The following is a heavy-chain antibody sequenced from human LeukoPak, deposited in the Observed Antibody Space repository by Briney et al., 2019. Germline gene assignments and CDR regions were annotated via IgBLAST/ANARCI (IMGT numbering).Heavy chain of an antibody. CDR2: MNPNSGDT. J-gene: IGHJ4*02. Sequence: ASVKVSCKASGYIFSSNDINWVRQAAGQGLEWMGWMNPNSGDTGYTQKFQGRVAMTRSTPITTAYMELSSLRSEDTAVYYCARGPFGSGSFLDYWGQGTLVTVSS. CDR3: ARGPFGSGSFLDY. V-gene: IGHV1-8*01. CDR1: GYIFSSND. D-gene: IGHD3-10*01.